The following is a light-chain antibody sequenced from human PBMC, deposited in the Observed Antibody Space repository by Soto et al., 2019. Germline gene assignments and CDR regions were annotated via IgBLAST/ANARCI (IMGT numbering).Light chain of an antibody. CDR2: GAS. Sequence: EIVITQSPATLSVSPGERATLSFRASQSVSSNLAWYQQKPSQAPRLLIYGASTRATGIPARFSGSGSGTEFTLTISSLQSEDLAVYYCQQYNNWPPITFGQGTRLEIK. CDR3: QQYNNWPPIT. V-gene: IGKV3-15*01. CDR1: QSVSSN. J-gene: IGKJ5*01.